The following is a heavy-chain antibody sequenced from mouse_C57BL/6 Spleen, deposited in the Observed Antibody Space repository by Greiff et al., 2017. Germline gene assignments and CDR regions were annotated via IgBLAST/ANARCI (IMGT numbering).Heavy chain of an antibody. CDR1: GYTFTDYE. J-gene: IGHJ4*01. CDR2: MDPETGGT. Sequence: VQLQQSGAELVRPGASVTLSCKASGYTFTDYEMHWVKQTPVHGLEWIGAMDPETGGTAYNQKFKGKAILTADKSSSTAYMELRSLTSEDSAVYYCTIYYYAMDYWGQGTSVTVSS. CDR3: TIYYYAMDY. V-gene: IGHV1-15*01.